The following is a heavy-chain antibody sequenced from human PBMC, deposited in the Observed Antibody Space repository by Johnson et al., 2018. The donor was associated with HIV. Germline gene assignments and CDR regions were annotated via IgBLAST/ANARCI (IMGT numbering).Heavy chain of an antibody. Sequence: VQLVESGGGVVQPGRSLRLSCAASGFIFSSYAMTWVRHAPGKGLEWVSGITGSGETTYYADSVKGRFTISRDNSKNTLYVEMNSLRVEDTALYYCARDRCSSTTCLDAFDIWGQGTMVTVSS. V-gene: IGHV3-23*04. CDR2: ITGSGETT. D-gene: IGHD2-2*01. CDR3: ARDRCSSTTCLDAFDI. CDR1: GFIFSSYA. J-gene: IGHJ3*02.